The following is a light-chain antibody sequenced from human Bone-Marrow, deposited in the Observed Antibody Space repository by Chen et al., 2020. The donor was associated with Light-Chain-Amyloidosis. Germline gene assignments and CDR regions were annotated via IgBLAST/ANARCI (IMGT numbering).Light chain of an antibody. J-gene: IGLJ3*02. CDR1: SSDVGGYNY. Sequence: QSALTQPPSAPGSLGQPVTISCTGTSSDVGGYNYVSWYQHHPGKAPTLVIYAVSKRPSGVPDRFSGSKAGSTASLTVSGLQAEDEADYYCSSYAGSNNLVFGRGTKLTVL. CDR2: AVS. V-gene: IGLV2-8*01. CDR3: SSYAGSNNLV.